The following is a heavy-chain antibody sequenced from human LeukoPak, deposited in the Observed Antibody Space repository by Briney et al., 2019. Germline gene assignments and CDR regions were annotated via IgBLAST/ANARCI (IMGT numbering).Heavy chain of an antibody. CDR3: ARGGIAAAGVDY. V-gene: IGHV1-8*02. CDR1: GYTFTGYY. J-gene: IGHJ4*02. CDR2: MNPNSGNT. Sequence: GASVKVSCKASGYTFTGYYMHWVRQAPGQGLEWMGWMNPNSGNTGYAEKFQGRVTMTRDTSMSTVYMELSSLTSEDTAVYYCARGGIAAAGVDYWGQGTLVTVSS. D-gene: IGHD6-13*01.